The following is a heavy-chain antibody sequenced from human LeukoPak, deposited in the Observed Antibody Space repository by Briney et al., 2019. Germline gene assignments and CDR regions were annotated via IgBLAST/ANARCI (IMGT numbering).Heavy chain of an antibody. V-gene: IGHV3-21*01. D-gene: IGHD2-15*01. CDR1: GFSFSSYS. J-gene: IGHJ4*02. CDR3: AKCSGASCYHSDDY. Sequence: GGSLRLSCAASGFSFSSYSMNWVRQAPGKGLEWVSIISSGSSYIFYADSVKGRFTISRDNAKNSLYLQMDSLRAEDTAVYYCAKCSGASCYHSDDYWGQGTLVTVSS. CDR2: ISSGSSYI.